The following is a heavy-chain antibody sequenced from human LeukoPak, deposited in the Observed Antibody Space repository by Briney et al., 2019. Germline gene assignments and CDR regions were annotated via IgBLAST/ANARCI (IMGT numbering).Heavy chain of an antibody. J-gene: IGHJ5*02. CDR3: ARGGREPVTTDHGWFDP. CDR2: INHSGST. Sequence: SETLSLTCAVYGGSFSGYYWSWIRQPPGKGLEWIGEINHSGSTNYNPSLKSRVTISVDTSKNQFSLKLSSVTAADTAVYYCARGGREPVTTDHGWFDPWGQGTLVTVSS. D-gene: IGHD4-17*01. V-gene: IGHV4-34*01. CDR1: GGSFSGYY.